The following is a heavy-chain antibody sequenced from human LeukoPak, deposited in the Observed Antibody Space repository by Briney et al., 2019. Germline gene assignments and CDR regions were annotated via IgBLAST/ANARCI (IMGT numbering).Heavy chain of an antibody. CDR3: ARAGSSGAWYFDY. Sequence: GGSLRLSCAASGFTFSSYWMNWVRQAPGKGLEWVASIKEDGSEKYYVDSVKGRLTISRDNAKNSLYLQMNSLRAEDTAVYYCARAGSSGAWYFDYWGQGTLVTVSS. D-gene: IGHD3-22*01. V-gene: IGHV3-7*01. CDR1: GFTFSSYW. J-gene: IGHJ4*02. CDR2: IKEDGSEK.